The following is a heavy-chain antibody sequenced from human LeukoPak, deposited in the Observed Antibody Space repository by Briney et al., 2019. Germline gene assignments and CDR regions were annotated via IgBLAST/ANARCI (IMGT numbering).Heavy chain of an antibody. V-gene: IGHV3-30*14. CDR1: GFTFSSYA. Sequence: GGSLRLSCAASGFTFSSYAMHWVRQAPGKGLEWVAVISYDGSNKYYADSVKGRFTISRDNSKNTLYLQMNSLRAEDTAVYYCARDRGIGDFWSGPTKWYYMDVWGKGTTATVSS. CDR2: ISYDGSNK. D-gene: IGHD3-3*01. J-gene: IGHJ6*03. CDR3: ARDRGIGDFWSGPTKWYYMDV.